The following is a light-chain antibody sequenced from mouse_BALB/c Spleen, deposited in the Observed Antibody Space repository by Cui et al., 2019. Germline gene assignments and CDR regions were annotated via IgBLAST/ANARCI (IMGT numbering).Light chain of an antibody. Sequence: DFVMTQTQLTLSVTVGEQACIPCKSSQSLLDSEGKAYVNWLLQRPGQSPKRLIYLVSNLDSGVPDRFTGSGSGTDFTLKISRVEAEDLGVYYCWQGTHFPHTLGAGTKLELK. J-gene: IGKJ5*01. V-gene: IGKV1-135*01. CDR2: LVS. CDR1: QSLLDSEGKAY. CDR3: WQGTHFPHT.